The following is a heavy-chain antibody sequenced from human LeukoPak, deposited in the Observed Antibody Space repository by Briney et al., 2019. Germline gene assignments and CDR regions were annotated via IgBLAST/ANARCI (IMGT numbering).Heavy chain of an antibody. V-gene: IGHV1-69*04. J-gene: IGHJ4*02. CDR1: GGTFSSYA. CDR2: IIPILGIA. Sequence: ASVKVSCKASGGTFSSYAISWVRQAPGQGLEWMGRIIPILGIANYAQEFQGRVTITADKSTSTAYMELSSLRSEDTAVYYCARAYMVRGVSPSGYWGQGTLVTVSS. CDR3: ARAYMVRGVSPSGY. D-gene: IGHD3-10*01.